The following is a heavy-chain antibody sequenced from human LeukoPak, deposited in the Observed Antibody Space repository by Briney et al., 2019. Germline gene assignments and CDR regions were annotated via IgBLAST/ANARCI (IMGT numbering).Heavy chain of an antibody. CDR2: IFHSGNS. J-gene: IGHJ4*02. V-gene: IGHV4-38-2*01. CDR3: ARVTYVDDMLYQYFDY. D-gene: IGHD4-17*01. Sequence: PSETLSLTCAVSSYSISSGSYWGWIRQSPGKGLEWVGSIFHSGNSYYNPSLKSRLTMSVNTSKNQFSLKLTSVTAADTALYYCARVTYVDDMLYQYFDYWGQGILVTVSS. CDR1: SYSISSGSY.